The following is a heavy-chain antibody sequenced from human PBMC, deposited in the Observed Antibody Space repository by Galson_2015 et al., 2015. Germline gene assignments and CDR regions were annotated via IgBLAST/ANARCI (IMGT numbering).Heavy chain of an antibody. J-gene: IGHJ3*02. D-gene: IGHD2-21*02. V-gene: IGHV4-31*03. CDR2: IYYSGST. CDR1: GGSISSGGYY. CDR3: ARAIKCGGDCNRIGAFDI. Sequence: LSLTCTVSGGSISSGGYYWSWIRQHPGKGLEWIGYIYYSGSTYYNPSLKSRVTISVDTSKNQFSLKLSSVTAADTAVYYCARAIKCGGDCNRIGAFDIWGQGTMVTVSS.